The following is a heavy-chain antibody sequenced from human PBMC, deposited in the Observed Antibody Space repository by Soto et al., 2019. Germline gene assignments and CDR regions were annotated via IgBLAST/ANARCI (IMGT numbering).Heavy chain of an antibody. CDR2: IIPLFGRA. CDR1: GGTFTNSA. Sequence: QVQLVQSGAEVKKPGSSVKVSCKASGGTFTNSAVVWVRQTPAQGLEWMGGIIPLFGRANYAQKFQGRVTITADESTTTAYMEVSSLRSEDTAVYYCATKVRYFDWVCDSWGQGTLVTVSS. D-gene: IGHD3-9*01. V-gene: IGHV1-69*01. CDR3: ATKVRYFDWVCDS. J-gene: IGHJ4*02.